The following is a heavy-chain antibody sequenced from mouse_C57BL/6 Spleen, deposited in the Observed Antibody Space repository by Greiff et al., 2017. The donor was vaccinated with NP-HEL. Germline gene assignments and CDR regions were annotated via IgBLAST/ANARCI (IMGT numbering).Heavy chain of an antibody. J-gene: IGHJ2*01. V-gene: IGHV1-55*01. Sequence: QVQLQQSGAELVKPGASVKMSCKASGYTFTSYWITWVKQRPGQGLEWIGDIYPGSGSTNYNEKFKSKATLTVDTSSSTAYMQLSSLTSEDSAVYYCARGVITTVVATYYFDYWGQGTTLTVSS. CDR2: IYPGSGST. D-gene: IGHD1-1*01. CDR3: ARGVITTVVATYYFDY. CDR1: GYTFTSYW.